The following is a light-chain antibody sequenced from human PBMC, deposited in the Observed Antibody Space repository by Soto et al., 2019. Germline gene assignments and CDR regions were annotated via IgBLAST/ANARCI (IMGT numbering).Light chain of an antibody. CDR3: QQTYITPYT. V-gene: IGKV1-39*01. CDR2: DAS. J-gene: IGKJ2*01. Sequence: DMQMTQSPSSLSASVGDRVTIPCRASQSMSNYLNWYQQKPGKAPTLLIYDASSLESGVPSRFRGSGSGTDFTLTISSLQPEDFATYYCQQTYITPYTFGQGTNLEIK. CDR1: QSMSNY.